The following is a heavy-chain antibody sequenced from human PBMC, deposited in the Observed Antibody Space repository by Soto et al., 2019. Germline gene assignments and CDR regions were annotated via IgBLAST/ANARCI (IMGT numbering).Heavy chain of an antibody. D-gene: IGHD6-13*01. V-gene: IGHV4-34*01. CDR2: INHSGST. J-gene: IGHJ6*02. CDR1: GGSLSRYS. CDR3: ARGRPSSSWNAFLYYDGMDV. Sequence: SDTLSPTSAVYGGSLSRYSWRWIRQPPWKGLEWIGEINHSGSTNYNPSLKSRVTISVDTSKNQCSLKLSSVTAADTAVYYCARGRPSSSWNAFLYYDGMDVWGQGTTVT.